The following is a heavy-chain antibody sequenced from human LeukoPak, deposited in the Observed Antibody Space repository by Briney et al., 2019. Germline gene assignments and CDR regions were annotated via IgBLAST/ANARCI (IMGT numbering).Heavy chain of an antibody. CDR1: GGSFSGYY. CDR2: IXHSGST. V-gene: IGHV4-34*01. D-gene: IGHD4-17*01. Sequence: SETLSLTCAVYGGSFSGYYWSWIRQPPGKGLEWXGEIXHSGSTNYNPSLKSRVTISVDTSKNQFSLKLSSVTAADTAVYYCATLLADYGDSPNWFDPWGQGTLVTVSS. J-gene: IGHJ5*02. CDR3: ATLLADYGDSPNWFDP.